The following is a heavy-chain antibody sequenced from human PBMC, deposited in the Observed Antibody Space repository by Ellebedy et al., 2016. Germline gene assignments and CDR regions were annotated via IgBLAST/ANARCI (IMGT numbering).Heavy chain of an antibody. Sequence: SETLSLTCTVSDYSITTEYYWAWIRRPPGKGLQWIGSIFHSGNSHSTPSLKSRVTLSVDTSNNQFSLRLSSVNAADTAMYSSARVFPRNTQFAPWGQGTLVTVSS. CDR2: IFHSGNS. V-gene: IGHV4-38-2*02. CDR1: DYSITTEYY. CDR3: ARVFPRNTQFAP. J-gene: IGHJ5*02.